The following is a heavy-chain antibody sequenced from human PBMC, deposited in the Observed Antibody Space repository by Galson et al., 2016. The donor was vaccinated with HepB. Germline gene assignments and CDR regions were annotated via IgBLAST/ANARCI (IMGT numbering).Heavy chain of an antibody. J-gene: IGHJ4*02. CDR3: SKGYKTWTGLIDY. Sequence: SLRLSCAASGFNFGDFGMCWFRQAPGKGLEWVSSISGSGSRPDFADSVKGRFTISRDNSKNILFLQMNNLGAEDTAVYYCSKGYKTWTGLIDYWGRGTLVTVSS. CDR2: ISGSGSRP. D-gene: IGHD3/OR15-3a*01. CDR1: GFNFGDFG. V-gene: IGHV3-23*01.